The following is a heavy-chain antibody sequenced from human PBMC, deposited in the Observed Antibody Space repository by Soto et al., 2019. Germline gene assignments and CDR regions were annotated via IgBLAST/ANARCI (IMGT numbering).Heavy chain of an antibody. V-gene: IGHV3-23*01. CDR2: ISNDGVRT. D-gene: IGHD6-19*01. J-gene: IGHJ4*02. CDR3: AKDSRRSSGWFYFDH. Sequence: GGSLRLSCVASGFTFNSFDLGWVRQAPGKGLECVSGISNDGVRTYYADSVKGRFTISRDNSKNTLSLQMNSLRAEDTAVYYCAKDSRRSSGWFYFDHWGQGALVTVSS. CDR1: GFTFNSFD.